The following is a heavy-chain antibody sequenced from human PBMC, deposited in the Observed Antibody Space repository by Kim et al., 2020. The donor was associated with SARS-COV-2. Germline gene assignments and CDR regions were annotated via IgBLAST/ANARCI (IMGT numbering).Heavy chain of an antibody. V-gene: IGHV3-33*01. J-gene: IGHJ6*02. D-gene: IGHD3-10*01. CDR1: GFTFSSYG. CDR2: IWYDGSNK. CDR3: ARVPLWFGELGYYYYGMDV. Sequence: GGSLRLSCAASGFTFSSYGMHWVRQAPGKGLEWVAVIWYDGSNKYYADSVKGRFTISRDNSKNTLYLQMNSLRAEDTAVYYCARVPLWFGELGYYYYGMDVWGQGTTVTVSS.